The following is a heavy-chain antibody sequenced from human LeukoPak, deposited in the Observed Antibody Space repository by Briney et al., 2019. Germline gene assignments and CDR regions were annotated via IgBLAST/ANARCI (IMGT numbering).Heavy chain of an antibody. CDR3: VTDRVTEAYGMEV. V-gene: IGHV3-30*02. CDR1: GFIFSSYG. CDR2: IRNDGSHK. J-gene: IGHJ6*02. Sequence: GGSLRLSCAASGFIFSSYGMHWVRQAPGKGLEWVAVIRNDGSHKYYADSVKGRFTISRDNSKNTLVLQMNSLTAEDTAVYYCVTDRVTEAYGMEVWGQGTTVTVSS.